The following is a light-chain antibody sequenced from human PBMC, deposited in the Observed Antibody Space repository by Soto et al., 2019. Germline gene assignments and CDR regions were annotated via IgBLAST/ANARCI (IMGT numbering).Light chain of an antibody. CDR2: GAS. CDR1: QSVSSRY. Sequence: EIVLTQSPGTLSLSPGERATLSCRASQSVSSRYLVWYQQKPGQAPRLLIYGASSRATGIPDRFSGSGSGTDFTLTISRLEPEDFAVYYCQQFGSSPFTFGPGTKVDIK. CDR3: QQFGSSPFT. J-gene: IGKJ3*01. V-gene: IGKV3-20*01.